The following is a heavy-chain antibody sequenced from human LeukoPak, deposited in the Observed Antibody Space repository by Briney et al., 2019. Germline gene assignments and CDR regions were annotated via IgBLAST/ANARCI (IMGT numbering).Heavy chain of an antibody. V-gene: IGHV3-48*01. CDR2: ITSTSSPI. Sequence: GGSLRLSCAGSGFTFSSYSMTWVRQAPGKGLEWLSYITSTSSPIYYADSVRGRFTISRDNAKNSLYLQMNSLGAEDTAVYYCARMFRPYYYGVDVWGQGTTVTVSS. D-gene: IGHD3-10*02. CDR1: GFTFSSYS. CDR3: ARMFRPYYYGVDV. J-gene: IGHJ6*02.